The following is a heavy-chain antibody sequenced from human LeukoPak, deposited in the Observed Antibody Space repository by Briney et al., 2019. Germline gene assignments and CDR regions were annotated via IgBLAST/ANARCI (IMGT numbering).Heavy chain of an antibody. J-gene: IGHJ4*02. CDR3: AKLSLAVVIPSFDY. Sequence: GGSLRLSCAASGFTFSSYWMSWVRQAPGKGLEWVANIKQDGSEKYYVDSVKGRFTISRDNAKNSLYLQMNSLRAEDTAVYYCAKLSLAVVIPSFDYWGQGTLVTVSS. CDR2: IKQDGSEK. CDR1: GFTFSSYW. V-gene: IGHV3-7*03. D-gene: IGHD3-22*01.